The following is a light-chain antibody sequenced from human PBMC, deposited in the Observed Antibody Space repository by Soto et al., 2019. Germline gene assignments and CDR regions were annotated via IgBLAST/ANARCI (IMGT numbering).Light chain of an antibody. CDR1: QSVSSN. J-gene: IGKJ1*01. CDR2: GAS. V-gene: IGKV3-20*01. CDR3: QQHGTT. Sequence: EIVMTQSPATLSVSPGERATLSCRASQSVSSNLAWYQQKPGQAPRLLIYGASSRATGIPDRFSGSGSGTDFTLTISRLEPEDSAVYYCQQHGTTVGQGTKVDIK.